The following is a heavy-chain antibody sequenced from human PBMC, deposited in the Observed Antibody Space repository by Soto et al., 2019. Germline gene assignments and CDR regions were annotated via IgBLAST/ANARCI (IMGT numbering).Heavy chain of an antibody. CDR1: GGSISSYY. D-gene: IGHD2-8*01. CDR2: IYYSGST. V-gene: IGHV4-59*01. Sequence: PSETLSLTCTVSGGSISSYYWSWIRQPPGKGLEWIGYIYYSGSTNYNPSLKSRVTISVDTSKNQFSLKLSSVTAADTAVYYCARSVYDWSQFDYWGQGTLVTVSS. CDR3: ARSVYDWSQFDY. J-gene: IGHJ4*02.